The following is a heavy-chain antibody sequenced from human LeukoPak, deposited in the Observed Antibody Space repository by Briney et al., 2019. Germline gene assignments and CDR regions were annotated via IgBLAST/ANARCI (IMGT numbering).Heavy chain of an antibody. J-gene: IGHJ4*02. Sequence: HTGGSLRLSCAASGFTFSSYAMSWVRQAPGKGLEWVSAISDSGGSTYYADSVKGRFTISRDTSKNTLYLQMNSLRAEDTAVYYCAKVPSSSWRRLFDHWGQGTLVTVSS. CDR3: AKVPSSSWRRLFDH. D-gene: IGHD6-13*01. V-gene: IGHV3-23*01. CDR2: ISDSGGST. CDR1: GFTFSSYA.